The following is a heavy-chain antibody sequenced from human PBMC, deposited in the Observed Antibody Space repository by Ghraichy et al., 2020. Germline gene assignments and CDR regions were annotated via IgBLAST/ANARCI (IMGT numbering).Heavy chain of an antibody. CDR2: ISYDGSNK. D-gene: IGHD3-22*01. J-gene: IGHJ4*02. CDR1: GFTFSSYA. CDR3: AISPGRSGYYAPIDY. V-gene: IGHV3-30*04. Sequence: GGSLRLSCAASGFTFSSYAMHWVRQAPGKGLEWVAVISYDGSNKYYADSVKGRFTISRDNSKNTLYLQMNSLRAEDTAVYYCAISPGRSGYYAPIDYWGQGTLVTVSS.